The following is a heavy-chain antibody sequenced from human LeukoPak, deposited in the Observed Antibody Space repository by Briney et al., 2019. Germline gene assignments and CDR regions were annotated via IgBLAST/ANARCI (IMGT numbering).Heavy chain of an antibody. V-gene: IGHV3-21*01. Sequence: GGSLRLSCAASGFTFSSYSMNWVRQAPGKGLEWVSSISSSSSYIYYADSVKGRFTISRDNAKNSLYLQMNSPRAEDTAVYYCARVEGHYDILTGYVDYWGQGTLVTVSS. J-gene: IGHJ4*02. CDR2: ISSSSSYI. CDR1: GFTFSSYS. D-gene: IGHD3-9*01. CDR3: ARVEGHYDILTGYVDY.